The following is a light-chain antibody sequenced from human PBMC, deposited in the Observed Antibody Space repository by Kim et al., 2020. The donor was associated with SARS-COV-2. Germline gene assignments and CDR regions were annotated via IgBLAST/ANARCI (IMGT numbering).Light chain of an antibody. CDR2: RNN. V-gene: IGLV1-47*01. CDR1: SSNIGSNY. CDR3: AAWDDSLSVV. Sequence: QSVLTQPPSASGTPGQRVTISCSGSSSNIGSNYVYWYQQLPGTAPKLLIYRNNQRPSWVPDRFSGSKSGTSASLAISGLRSEDEADYYCAAWDDSLSVVFGGGTQLTVL. J-gene: IGLJ2*01.